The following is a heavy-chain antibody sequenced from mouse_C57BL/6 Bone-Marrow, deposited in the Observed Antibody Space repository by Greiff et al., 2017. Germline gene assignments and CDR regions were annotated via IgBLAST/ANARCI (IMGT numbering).Heavy chain of an antibody. V-gene: IGHV1-63*01. CDR3: ARRLGHWYFDV. D-gene: IGHD4-1*01. CDR2: IYPGGGYT. Sequence: QVQLKQSGAELVRPGTSVKMSCKASGYTFTNYWIGWAKQRPGHGLEWIGDIYPGGGYTNYNEKFKGKATLTADKSSSTAYMQFSGLTSEDSAIYYCARRLGHWYFDVWGTGTTVTVSS. J-gene: IGHJ1*03. CDR1: GYTFTNYW.